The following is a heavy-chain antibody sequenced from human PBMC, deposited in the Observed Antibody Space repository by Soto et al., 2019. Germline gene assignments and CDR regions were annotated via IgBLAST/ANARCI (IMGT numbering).Heavy chain of an antibody. V-gene: IGHV3-21*01. J-gene: IGHJ4*02. CDR2: ISSSSSYI. CDR1: GFTFSSYS. D-gene: IGHD3-22*01. CDR3: ARARTYYYDSSGYSQFDY. Sequence: EVQLVESGGGLVKPGGSVRLSCAASGFTFSSYSMNWVRQAPGKGLEWVSSISSSSSYIYYADSVKGRFTISRDNAKNSLYLQMNSLRAEDTAVYYCARARTYYYDSSGYSQFDYWGQGTLVTVSS.